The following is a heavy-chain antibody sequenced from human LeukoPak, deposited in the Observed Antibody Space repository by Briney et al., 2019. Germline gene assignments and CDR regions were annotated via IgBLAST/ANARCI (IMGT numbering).Heavy chain of an antibody. V-gene: IGHV3-30*18. D-gene: IGHD2-2*02. CDR1: GFTFSSSG. CDR3: AKGDIVIVPTAIRFYFYGMDV. Sequence: PGGSLRLSCAASGFTFSSSGIHWVRQAPGKGLEWVAVISFDGSNKYYADFVKGRFTISRDSSKNTLYLQMNSLRVEDTAVYYCAKGDIVIVPTAIRFYFYGMDVWGQGTTVTVSS. J-gene: IGHJ6*02. CDR2: ISFDGSNK.